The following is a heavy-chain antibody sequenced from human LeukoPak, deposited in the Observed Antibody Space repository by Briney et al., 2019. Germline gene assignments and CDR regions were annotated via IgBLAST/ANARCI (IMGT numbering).Heavy chain of an antibody. D-gene: IGHD4-23*01. CDR1: GFTFTSSA. CDR2: IVVGSGNT. V-gene: IGHV1-58*01. CDR3: AAEGRPTVVTFRRGAVDL. J-gene: IGHJ3*01. Sequence: GTSVKVSCKASGFTFTSSAVQWVRQARGQRLEWIGWIVVGSGNTNYAQKFQERVTIARDMSTSTVYMELSSLRSEDTAVYYCAAEGRPTVVTFRRGAVDLWGQGTMVTVSS.